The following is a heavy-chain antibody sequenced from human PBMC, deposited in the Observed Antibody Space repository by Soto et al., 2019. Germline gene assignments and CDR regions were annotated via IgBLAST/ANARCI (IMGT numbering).Heavy chain of an antibody. J-gene: IGHJ5*02. Sequence: GGSLRLSCAASGFTFSSYAMSWVRQAPGKGLEWVSAISGSGGSTYYADYVKGRFTISRDNSKNTLYLQMNSLRAEDTAVYYCAKAGLYYYDSSGYARGFDPWGQGTLVTVSS. D-gene: IGHD3-22*01. CDR1: GFTFSSYA. V-gene: IGHV3-23*01. CDR2: ISGSGGST. CDR3: AKAGLYYYDSSGYARGFDP.